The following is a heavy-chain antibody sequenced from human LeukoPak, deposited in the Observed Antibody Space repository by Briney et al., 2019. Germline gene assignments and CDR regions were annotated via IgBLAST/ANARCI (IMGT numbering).Heavy chain of an antibody. CDR2: IPYDGGSK. D-gene: IGHD1-26*01. Sequence: GGSLRLSCAASGFSFSSYGMHWVRQAPGKGLEWVAFIPYDGGSKYYVDSVKGRFTISRDNSKNTLYLQMNSLKTEDTAVYYCAEDGGSYSNDYWGQGTLVTVSS. V-gene: IGHV3-30*02. CDR3: AEDGGSYSNDY. J-gene: IGHJ4*02. CDR1: GFSFSSYG.